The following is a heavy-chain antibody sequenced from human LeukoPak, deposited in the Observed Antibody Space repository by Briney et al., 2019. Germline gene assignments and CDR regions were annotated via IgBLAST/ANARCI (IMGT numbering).Heavy chain of an antibody. J-gene: IGHJ6*03. CDR1: GYTFTGYY. V-gene: IGHV1-2*02. CDR3: ARGGHSSSPGDYYYMDV. Sequence: ASVKVSCKASGYTFTGYYMHWVRQAPGQGLEWMGWINPNSGGTNYAQKFQGRVTMTRDTSISTAYMELSRLRSDDTAVYYCARGGHSSSPGDYYYMDVWGKGTTVTVSS. D-gene: IGHD6-6*01. CDR2: INPNSGGT.